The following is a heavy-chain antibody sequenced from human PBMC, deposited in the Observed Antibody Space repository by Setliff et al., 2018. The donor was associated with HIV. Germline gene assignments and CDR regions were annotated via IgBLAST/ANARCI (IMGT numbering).Heavy chain of an antibody. CDR2: TYHTGTP. CDR3: ARNPPRFHYISTDSSPVNSWYFDL. D-gene: IGHD2-8*02. J-gene: IGHJ2*01. Sequence: PSETLSLTCSVSGYSLSSGYYWGWVRQPPGKGPEFIGSTYHTGTPYYNPSLKSRVAISVDTSNNQFFLSLTSVTAADTAVYYCARNPPRFHYISTDSSPVNSWYFDLWGRGTLVTVPS. CDR1: GYSLSSGYY. V-gene: IGHV4-38-2*02.